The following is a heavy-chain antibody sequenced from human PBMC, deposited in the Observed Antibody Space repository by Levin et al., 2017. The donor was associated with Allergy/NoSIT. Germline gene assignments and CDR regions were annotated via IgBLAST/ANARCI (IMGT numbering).Heavy chain of an antibody. V-gene: IGHV3-11*01. CDR3: AYANDILSGYYRWDYQYGMDV. J-gene: IGHJ6*02. CDR2: ISSSSSTI. D-gene: IGHD3-9*01. CDR1: GFTFSDHY. Sequence: AGGSLRLSCAASGFTFSDHYMSWIRQAPGKGLEWVSYISSSSSTIYYADSVKGRFTISRDNAKNSMYLQMNRLRAEDTAVAYCAYANDILSGYYRWDYQYGMDVWGQGTTVTVSS.